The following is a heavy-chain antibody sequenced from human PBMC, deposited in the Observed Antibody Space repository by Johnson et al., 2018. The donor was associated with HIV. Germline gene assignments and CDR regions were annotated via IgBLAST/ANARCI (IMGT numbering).Heavy chain of an antibody. V-gene: IGHV3-30*19. CDR3: ARALEGDAFDI. CDR1: GFTFSSYG. J-gene: IGHJ3*02. CDR2: ISFDGSNK. Sequence: QMLLVESGGGVVQPGGSLRLSCAASGFTFSSYGMHWVRQAPGKGLEWVAVISFDGSNKYYADSVKGRFTISRDNSKNTLYLQMNSLRADDTAVYYCARALEGDAFDIWGQGTMVTVSS. D-gene: IGHD5-24*01.